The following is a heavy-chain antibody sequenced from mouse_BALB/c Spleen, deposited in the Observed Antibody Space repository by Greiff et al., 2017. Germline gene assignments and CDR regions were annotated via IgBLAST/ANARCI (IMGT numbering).Heavy chain of an antibody. CDR2: IDPENGDT. CDR1: GFNIKDYY. V-gene: IGHV14-4*02. J-gene: IGHJ2*01. D-gene: IGHD2-10*02. Sequence: EVQLQASGAELVRSGASVKLSCTASGFNIKDYYMHWVKQRPEQGLEWIGWIDPENGDTEYAPKFQGKATMTADTSSNTAYLQLSSLTSEDTAVYYCNAWGYAPYYFDYWGQGTTLTVSS. CDR3: NAWGYAPYYFDY.